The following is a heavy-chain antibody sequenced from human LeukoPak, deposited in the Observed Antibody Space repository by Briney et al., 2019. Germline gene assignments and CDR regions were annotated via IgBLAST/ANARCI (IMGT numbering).Heavy chain of an antibody. D-gene: IGHD6-13*01. V-gene: IGHV3-23*01. Sequence: AGGSLRLSCAASGFTFSSYGMSWVRQAPGKGLEWVSAISASGGSTYYADSVKGRFTISRDNSKNTLYLQVNSLRAEDTAVYYCAKRAADAEAFDYWGQGTLVTVSS. CDR3: AKRAADAEAFDY. J-gene: IGHJ4*02. CDR1: GFTFSSYG. CDR2: ISASGGST.